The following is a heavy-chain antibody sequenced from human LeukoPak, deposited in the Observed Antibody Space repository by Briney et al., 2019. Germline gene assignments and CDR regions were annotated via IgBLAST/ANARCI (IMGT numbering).Heavy chain of an antibody. Sequence: GGSLRLSCAASGFTFSSYWMHRVRQAPGKGLVWVSRINSDGSSTSYADSVKGRFTISRDNAKNTLYLQMNSLRAEDTAVYYCARVTVGGIVVVPAAMFWDYYYYYMDVWGKGTTVTVSS. CDR3: ARVTVGGIVVVPAAMFWDYYYYYMDV. D-gene: IGHD2-2*01. V-gene: IGHV3-74*01. CDR1: GFTFSSYW. CDR2: INSDGSST. J-gene: IGHJ6*03.